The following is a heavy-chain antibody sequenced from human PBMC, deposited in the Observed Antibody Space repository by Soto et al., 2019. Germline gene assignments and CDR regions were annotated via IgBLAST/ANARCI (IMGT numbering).Heavy chain of an antibody. CDR2: ISGYNGNT. CDR3: ARDCYPLAYDFDY. J-gene: IGHJ4*02. CDR1: GYTFTNHG. Sequence: QVQLVQSGAEVKRPGASVKVSCKASGYTFTNHGISWVRQAPGQGLEWLGWISGYNGNTKYAQRLQGRVTMTTDTSTTTAYMELRSLKSDDTAVYFCARDCYPLAYDFDYWGQGTLVTVSS. V-gene: IGHV1-18*01. D-gene: IGHD2-15*01.